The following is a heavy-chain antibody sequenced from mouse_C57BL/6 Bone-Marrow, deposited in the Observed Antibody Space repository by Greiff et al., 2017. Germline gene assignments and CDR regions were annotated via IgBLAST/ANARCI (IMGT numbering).Heavy chain of an antibody. J-gene: IGHJ2*01. D-gene: IGHD2-4*01. CDR1: GYTFTGYW. CDR3: AILYYDYDREYCFDY. Sequence: QVQLKQSGAELMKPGASVKLSCKATGYTFTGYWIEWVKQRPGHGLEWIGEILPGSGSTNYNEKFKGKATFTADTSSNTAYMQLSSLTTEDSAIYYCAILYYDYDREYCFDYWGQGTTLTVSS. CDR2: ILPGSGST. V-gene: IGHV1-9*01.